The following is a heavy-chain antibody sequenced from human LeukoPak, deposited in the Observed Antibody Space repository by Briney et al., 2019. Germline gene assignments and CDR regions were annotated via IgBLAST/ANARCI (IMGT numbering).Heavy chain of an antibody. J-gene: IGHJ4*01. CDR2: ISVYNGNP. CDR3: ARDQYDSVWGSHRPYFDY. D-gene: IGHD3-16*02. V-gene: IGHV1-18*01. Sequence: ASVKVSCKASGYTFSSYGISWVRQAPGQGLEWMGWISVYNGNPEYAQKFQGRVIMTTDTFTSTAYMELRSLRSDDTAVYYCARDQYDSVWGSHRPYFDYWGHGTLVTVSS. CDR1: GYTFSSYG.